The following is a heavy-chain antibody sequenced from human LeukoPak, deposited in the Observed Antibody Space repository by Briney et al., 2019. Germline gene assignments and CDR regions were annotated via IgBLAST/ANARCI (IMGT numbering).Heavy chain of an antibody. J-gene: IGHJ4*02. V-gene: IGHV1-18*01. CDR2: ISTHNGDT. D-gene: IGHD6-19*01. Sequence: ASVRVSCKASGYTFTNYAINWVRQAPGQGLEWMGWISTHNGDTNYAQKFLGRVTMTTDTSANTAYMDLRSLRSDDTAVHYCAPTKWLVPLDSWGQGTLVTVSS. CDR1: GYTFTNYA. CDR3: APTKWLVPLDS.